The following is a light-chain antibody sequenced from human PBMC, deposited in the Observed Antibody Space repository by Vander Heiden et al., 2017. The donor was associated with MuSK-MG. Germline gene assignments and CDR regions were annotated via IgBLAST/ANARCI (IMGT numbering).Light chain of an antibody. CDR3: QQDGSSPWT. J-gene: IGKJ1*01. CDR2: GAS. Sequence: QSPGTLSLSPGERATLSCRASQSVSSSYLAWYQQKPGQAPRLLIYGASSRATGIPDRFSGSGSGTDFTLTISRLEPEDFAVYYCQQDGSSPWTFGQGTKVXIK. CDR1: QSVSSSY. V-gene: IGKV3-20*01.